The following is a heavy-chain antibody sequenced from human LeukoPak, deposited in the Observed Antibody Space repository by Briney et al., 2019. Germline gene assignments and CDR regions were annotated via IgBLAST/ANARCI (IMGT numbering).Heavy chain of an antibody. J-gene: IGHJ3*02. V-gene: IGHV1-24*01. CDR1: GYTLTELS. Sequence: ASVTVSCKVSGYTLTELSMHWVRQAPGKGLEWMGGFDPEDGETIYAQTFQGRVTMTEDTSTDTAYMELSSLRSEDTAVYYCATDVADFGVVISAFDIWGQGTMVTVSS. CDR3: ATDVADFGVVISAFDI. CDR2: FDPEDGET. D-gene: IGHD3-3*01.